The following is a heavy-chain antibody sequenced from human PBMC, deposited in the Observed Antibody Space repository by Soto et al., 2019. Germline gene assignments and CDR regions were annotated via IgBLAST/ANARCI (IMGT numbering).Heavy chain of an antibody. D-gene: IGHD6-13*01. J-gene: IGHJ6*02. CDR2: MNPNSGNT. CDR1: GDTFTSYD. CDR3: ARGYSSSWYEYSPNGTDV. Sequence: ASVKVSCKASGDTFTSYDINWVRQASGQGLEWMGWMNPNSGNTGYAQKFQGRVTMTRNTSIRTAYMELSSLRSEDTAVYYCARGYSSSWYEYSPNGTDVWCQGPTVTVSS. V-gene: IGHV1-8*01.